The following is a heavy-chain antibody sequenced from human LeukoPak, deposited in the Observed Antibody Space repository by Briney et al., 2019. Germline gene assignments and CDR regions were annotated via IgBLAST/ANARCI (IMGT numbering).Heavy chain of an antibody. CDR1: GGSFSGYY. D-gene: IGHD3-3*01. Sequence: SETLSLTCAVYGGSFSGYYWSWIRQPPGKGLEWIGEINHSGSTNYNPSLKSRVTISVDTPKNQFSLKLSSVTAADTAVYYCARAPPRDTIFGVVIIRHNWFDPWGQGTLVTVSS. J-gene: IGHJ5*02. CDR3: ARAPPRDTIFGVVIIRHNWFDP. CDR2: INHSGST. V-gene: IGHV4-34*01.